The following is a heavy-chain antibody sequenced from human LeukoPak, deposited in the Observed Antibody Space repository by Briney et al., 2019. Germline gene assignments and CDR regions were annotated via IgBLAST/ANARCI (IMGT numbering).Heavy chain of an antibody. Sequence: GRSLRLSCAASGFTFGEYGMHWVRQAPGKGLEWVSVISWNSRNIGYADSVKGRFTISRDNARDSLYLQMNSLRPEDTAFYYCAKAESWLLSDYFDYWGQGILVTVSS. D-gene: IGHD3-9*01. J-gene: IGHJ4*02. CDR3: AKAESWLLSDYFDY. CDR1: GFTFGEYG. CDR2: ISWNSRNI. V-gene: IGHV3-9*01.